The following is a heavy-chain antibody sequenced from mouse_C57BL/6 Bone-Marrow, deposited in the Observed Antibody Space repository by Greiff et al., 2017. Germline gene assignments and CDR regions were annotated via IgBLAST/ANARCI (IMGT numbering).Heavy chain of an antibody. CDR1: GFNIKDYY. D-gene: IGHD2-5*01. CDR2: IDPEDGET. J-gene: IGHJ1*03. CDR3: AVYSNYPYWYFDV. Sequence: VQLQQSGAELVKPGASVKLSCTASGFNIKDYYMHWVKQRTEQGLEWIGRIDPEDGETKYAPKFQGKATITADTSSNTAHLQLSSLTSEDPAVYYCAVYSNYPYWYFDVWGTGTSVTVSS. V-gene: IGHV14-2*01.